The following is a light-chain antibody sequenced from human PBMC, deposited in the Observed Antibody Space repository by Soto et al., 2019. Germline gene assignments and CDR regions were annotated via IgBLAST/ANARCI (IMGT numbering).Light chain of an antibody. Sequence: QSALTQPASVSGSPGQSITISCTGTSSDVGSSNLVSWYQQYPGKAPKLIIYEGSNRPSGVSNRFSGSKSGNTASLTISGLQAEDEADYYCCSYAGSNTWVFGGGTQLTVL. CDR3: CSYAGSNTWV. J-gene: IGLJ3*02. CDR1: SSDVGSSNL. V-gene: IGLV2-23*01. CDR2: EGS.